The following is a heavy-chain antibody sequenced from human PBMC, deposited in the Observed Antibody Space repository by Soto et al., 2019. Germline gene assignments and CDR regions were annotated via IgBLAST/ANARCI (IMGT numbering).Heavy chain of an antibody. CDR1: GYTFTGYY. Sequence: GASVKVSCKASGYTFTGYYMHWVRQAPGQGLEWMGWINPNSGGTNYAQKFQGRVTMTRDTSISTAYMELSRLRSDDTAVYYCAREVNWNDDYFDYWGQGTLVTVSS. V-gene: IGHV1-2*02. J-gene: IGHJ4*02. CDR2: INPNSGGT. D-gene: IGHD1-20*01. CDR3: AREVNWNDDYFDY.